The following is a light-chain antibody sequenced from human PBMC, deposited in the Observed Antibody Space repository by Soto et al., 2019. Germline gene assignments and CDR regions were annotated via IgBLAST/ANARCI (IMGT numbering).Light chain of an antibody. J-gene: IGLJ7*01. CDR2: TNN. CDR1: SSNIGSNY. V-gene: IGLV1-47*01. Sequence: VLTQPPSASGTPGQRVTISCSGSSSNIGSNYVYWYQQLPGTAPKLLIYTNNQRPSGVPDRFSGSKSGTSASLAISGLRSEDEADYYCAAWDDSLSGAVFGGGTQLTVL. CDR3: AAWDDSLSGAV.